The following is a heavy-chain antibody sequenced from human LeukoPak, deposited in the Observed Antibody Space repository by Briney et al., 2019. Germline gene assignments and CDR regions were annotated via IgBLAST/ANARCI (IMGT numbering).Heavy chain of an antibody. D-gene: IGHD2-2*01. CDR2: ISGSGGTT. V-gene: IGHV3-23*01. CDR1: GFTFSSYA. Sequence: GGSLRLSCAASGFTFSSYAMSWVRQAPGKGLEWVSGISGSGGTTYYADSVKGRYTISRDNSKNTLYLQMNSLRAEDTAVYYCAKPRGYCSSTSCHANYYYYYGMDVWGKGTTVTVSS. CDR3: AKPRGYCSSTSCHANYYYYYGMDV. J-gene: IGHJ6*04.